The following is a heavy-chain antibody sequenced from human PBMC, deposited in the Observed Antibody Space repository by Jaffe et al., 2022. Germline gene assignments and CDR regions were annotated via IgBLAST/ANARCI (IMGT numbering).Heavy chain of an antibody. J-gene: IGHJ1*01. Sequence: EVQLVESGGGLVQPGGSLRLSCATSGFTFSDHYMDWVRQAPGKGLEWVGRSRNKAHSYTTEYAASVKGRFSVSRDDSKNSVYLQMNSLKIEDTAVYYCARLGNDPKDFQHWGQGTLVTVSS. CDR3: ARLGNDPKDFQH. V-gene: IGHV3-72*01. CDR2: SRNKAHSYTT. CDR1: GFTFSDHY.